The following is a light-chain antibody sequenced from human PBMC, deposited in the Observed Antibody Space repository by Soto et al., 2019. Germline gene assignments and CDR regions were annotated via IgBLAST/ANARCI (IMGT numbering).Light chain of an antibody. J-gene: IGLJ2*01. CDR2: YVN. Sequence: QSVLTQPASVSESPGQSITISCAGTSSDVGGYNYVSWYQQHTVKVPRLIISYVNKRHSGVSDRFSGSKSSNTASLTISGLQAEAADDYYCASFTRSVTVVFGVGPQRTAL. CDR1: SSDVGGYNY. V-gene: IGLV2-14*03. CDR3: ASFTRSVTVV.